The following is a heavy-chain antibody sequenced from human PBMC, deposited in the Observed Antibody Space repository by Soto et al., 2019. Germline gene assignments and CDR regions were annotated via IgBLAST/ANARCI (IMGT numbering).Heavy chain of an antibody. D-gene: IGHD2-15*01. J-gene: IGHJ4*02. CDR3: ARDPGAASFDF. CDR2: INTSNDNK. V-gene: IGHV1-18*01. CDR1: GYTFTNYC. Sequence: GASVKVSCKASGYTFTNYCISWVRQAPGEGLEWVGWINTSNDNKLYAQKLQGRLTLTTDTSTSTAYMDLTTLRSDDTAVYFCARDPGAASFDFWAQGTLVTVSS.